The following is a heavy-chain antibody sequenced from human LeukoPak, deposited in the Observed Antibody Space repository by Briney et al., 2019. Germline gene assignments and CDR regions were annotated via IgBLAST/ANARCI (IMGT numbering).Heavy chain of an antibody. Sequence: ASVKVSCKASGGTFSSYAISWVRQAPGQGLEWMGRIIPILGIANYAQKLQGRVTMTTDTSTSTAYMELRSLRSDDTAVYYCARQKGGSGSYYFDYWGQGTLVTVSS. V-gene: IGHV1-69*04. J-gene: IGHJ4*02. CDR3: ARQKGGSGSYYFDY. CDR2: IIPILGIA. D-gene: IGHD3-10*01. CDR1: GGTFSSYA.